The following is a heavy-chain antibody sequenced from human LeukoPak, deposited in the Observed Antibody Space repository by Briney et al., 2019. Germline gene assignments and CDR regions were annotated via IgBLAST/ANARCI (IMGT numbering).Heavy chain of an antibody. Sequence: SETLSLTCAVYGGSFSGYYWSWIRQPPGKGLEWVGYIYYSGSTYYNPSLKSRVTISVDTSKNQFSLKLSSVTAADTAVYYCARDRGYGVFFDYWGQGTLVTVSS. D-gene: IGHD4-17*01. CDR1: GGSFSGYY. CDR2: IYYSGST. J-gene: IGHJ4*02. CDR3: ARDRGYGVFFDY. V-gene: IGHV4-34*01.